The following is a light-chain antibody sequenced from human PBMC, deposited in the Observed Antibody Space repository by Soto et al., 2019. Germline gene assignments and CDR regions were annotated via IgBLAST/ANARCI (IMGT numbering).Light chain of an antibody. V-gene: IGLV2-14*01. Sequence: QSALTQPASVSGSPGQSITISCTGISSDGDDYKDVSWYQQHPGKAPKLMIYEVTYRPSGVSNRFSGSKSGNTASLTISRLQAEDEADYYCSSYTSTTTVFGTGTKVTVL. CDR3: SSYTSTTTV. CDR1: SSDGDDYKD. CDR2: EVT. J-gene: IGLJ1*01.